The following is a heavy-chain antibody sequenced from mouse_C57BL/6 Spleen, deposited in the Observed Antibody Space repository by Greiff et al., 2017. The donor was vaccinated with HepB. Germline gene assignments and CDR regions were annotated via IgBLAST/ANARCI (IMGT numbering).Heavy chain of an antibody. CDR1: GFTFSSYA. Sequence: EVMLVESGGGLVKPGGSLKLSCAASGFTFSSYAMSWVRQTPEKRLEWVATISDGGSYTYYPDNVKGRFTISRDNAKNNLYLQMSHLKSEDTAMYYCARDTYSNYFDYWGQGTTLTVSS. V-gene: IGHV5-4*01. CDR3: ARDTYSNYFDY. J-gene: IGHJ2*01. D-gene: IGHD2-5*01. CDR2: ISDGGSYT.